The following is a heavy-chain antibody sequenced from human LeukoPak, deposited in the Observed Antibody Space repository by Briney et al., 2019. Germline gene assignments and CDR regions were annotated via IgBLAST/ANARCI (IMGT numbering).Heavy chain of an antibody. CDR3: ARALRIYYYFDY. D-gene: IGHD1-26*01. Sequence: PGGFLRLSCAASGFTFSSYSMNWVRQAPGKGLEWVSYISSSSSTIYYADSVKGRFTISRDNSKNTLYLQMNSLGAEDTAVYYCARALRIYYYFDYWGQGTLVTVSS. V-gene: IGHV3-48*01. J-gene: IGHJ4*02. CDR2: ISSSSSTI. CDR1: GFTFSSYS.